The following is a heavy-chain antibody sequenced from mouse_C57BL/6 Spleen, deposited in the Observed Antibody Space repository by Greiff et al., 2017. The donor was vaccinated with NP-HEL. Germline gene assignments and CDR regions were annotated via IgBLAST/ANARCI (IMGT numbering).Heavy chain of an antibody. Sequence: VQLQESGPELVKPGASVKISCKASGYAFSSSWMNWVKQRPGKGLEWIGRIYPGDGDTNYNGKFKGKATLTADKSSSTAYMQLSSLTSEDSAVYVCGRWGYGSSPGFAYWGQGTLVTVSA. CDR2: IYPGDGDT. J-gene: IGHJ3*01. D-gene: IGHD1-1*01. V-gene: IGHV1-82*01. CDR3: GRWGYGSSPGFAY. CDR1: GYAFSSSW.